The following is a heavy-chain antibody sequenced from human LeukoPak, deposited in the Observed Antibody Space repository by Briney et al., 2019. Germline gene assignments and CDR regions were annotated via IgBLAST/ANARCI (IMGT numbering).Heavy chain of an antibody. CDR3: ASSGYYYDSSGYYPLFDY. Sequence: GGSLRLSCAASGFTVSSNYMSWVRQAPGKGLEWVSVIYSGGSTYYADSVKGRFTISRDNSKNTLYLQMNSLRAEDTAVYYCASSGYYYDSSGYYPLFDYWGQGTLVTVSS. CDR2: IYSGGST. V-gene: IGHV3-53*01. J-gene: IGHJ4*02. D-gene: IGHD3-22*01. CDR1: GFTVSSNY.